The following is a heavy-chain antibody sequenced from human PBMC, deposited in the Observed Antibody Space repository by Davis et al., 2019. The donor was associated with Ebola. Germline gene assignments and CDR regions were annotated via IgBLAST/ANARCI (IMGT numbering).Heavy chain of an antibody. D-gene: IGHD6-19*01. Sequence: HTGGSLRLSCAASGLTVSGYWMHWVRQAPGKGLVWVARINSDGRSTSYADSVKGRFTISRDNTKNTLYLQMNSLRAEDTAVYYCVRGQWPEAFDMWGQGTMVTVSS. CDR2: INSDGRST. J-gene: IGHJ3*02. CDR1: GLTVSGYW. CDR3: VRGQWPEAFDM. V-gene: IGHV3-74*01.